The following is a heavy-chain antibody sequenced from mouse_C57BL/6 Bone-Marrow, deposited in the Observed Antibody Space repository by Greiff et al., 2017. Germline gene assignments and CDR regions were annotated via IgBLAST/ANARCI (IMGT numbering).Heavy chain of an antibody. J-gene: IGHJ4*01. V-gene: IGHV14-4*01. CDR3: TLIYSDYDDGDFSYAMDY. CDR1: GFNIKDDY. CDR2: IDPENGDT. D-gene: IGHD2-4*01. Sequence: EVQLQQSGAELVRPGASVKLSCTASGFNIKDDYMHWVKQRPEQGLEWIGWIDPENGDTEYASKFQGKATITADTSSNTAYLQLSSLTSEDTAVYYCTLIYSDYDDGDFSYAMDYWGQGTSVTVSS.